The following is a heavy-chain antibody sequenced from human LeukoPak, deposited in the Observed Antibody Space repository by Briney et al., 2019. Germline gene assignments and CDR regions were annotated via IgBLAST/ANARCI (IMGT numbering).Heavy chain of an antibody. Sequence: GGSLRLSCAASGFTFSTYWMHWVRQAPGKGLVWVSRINTDGSTTTYADSVKGRFTISRDNAKNTLYLQMNSLRAEDTAVYFCARGAPACYWGQGTLVTFSS. CDR1: GFTFSTYW. V-gene: IGHV3-74*01. J-gene: IGHJ4*02. CDR3: ARGAPACY. CDR2: INTDGSTT. D-gene: IGHD2-2*01.